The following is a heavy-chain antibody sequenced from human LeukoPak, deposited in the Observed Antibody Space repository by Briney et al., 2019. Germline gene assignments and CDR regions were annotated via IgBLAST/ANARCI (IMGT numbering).Heavy chain of an antibody. D-gene: IGHD1-26*01. J-gene: IGHJ4*02. CDR1: GFTFRSYA. CDR2: ISYDGSNK. Sequence: GGSLRLSCAGSGFTFRSYAMHWVRQAPGKGLEWVAVISYDGSNKYCADSGRFTISRDNSKYTLYLQMNSLRAEDTAVYYCARAPALEGASKAYFEYWGQGTLVTVSS. V-gene: IGHV3-30*04. CDR3: ARAPALEGASKAYFEY.